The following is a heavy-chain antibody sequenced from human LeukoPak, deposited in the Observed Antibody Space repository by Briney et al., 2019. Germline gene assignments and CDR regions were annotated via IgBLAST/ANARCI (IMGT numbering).Heavy chain of an antibody. D-gene: IGHD4-17*01. CDR1: GYTFTSYD. Sequence: ASVKVSCKASGYTFTSYDINWVRQATGQGLEWMGWMNPNSGGTNYAQKFQGRVTMTRDTSISTAYMELSRLRSDDTAVYYCARGDYEDYYGMDVWGQGTTVTVSS. CDR2: MNPNSGGT. CDR3: ARGDYEDYYGMDV. J-gene: IGHJ6*02. V-gene: IGHV1-2*02.